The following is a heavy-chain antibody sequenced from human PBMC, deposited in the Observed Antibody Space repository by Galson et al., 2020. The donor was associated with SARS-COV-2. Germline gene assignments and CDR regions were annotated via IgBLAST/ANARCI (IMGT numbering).Heavy chain of an antibody. D-gene: IGHD6-19*01. Sequence: SQTLSLTCSVSGGSISSTSYLWGWIRQPPGKGLQWIGSIYNTGSTQYNPSLESRATISVDTSKNHFSLKLSSVTAADTAVYYCARDATSSGWFNWFDPWGPGTLVTVSS. V-gene: IGHV4-39*07. J-gene: IGHJ5*02. CDR3: ARDATSSGWFNWFDP. CDR1: GGSISSTSYL. CDR2: IYNTGST.